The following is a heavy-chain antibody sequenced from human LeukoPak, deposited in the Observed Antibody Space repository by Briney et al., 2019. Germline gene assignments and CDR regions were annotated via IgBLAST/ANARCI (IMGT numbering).Heavy chain of an antibody. J-gene: IGHJ5*02. Sequence: PSETLSLTCTVSGGSISSYYWSWIRQPAGKGLEWIGRIYTSGSTNYNPSLKSRVTMSVDTSKNHFSLKLSSVTAADTAVYYCARYWSSSGWYSFDPWGQGTLVTVSS. CDR3: ARYWSSSGWYSFDP. V-gene: IGHV4-4*07. CDR2: IYTSGST. D-gene: IGHD6-19*01. CDR1: GGSISSYY.